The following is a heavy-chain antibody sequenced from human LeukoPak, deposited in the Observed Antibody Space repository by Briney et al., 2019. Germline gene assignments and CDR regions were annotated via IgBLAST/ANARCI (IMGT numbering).Heavy chain of an antibody. D-gene: IGHD3-22*01. Sequence: GGSLRLSCAASGFTFSSYEMNWVRQAPGKGLEWVSYISSSGSTIYYADSVKGRFTISRDNAKNSLYLQMNSLRAEDTALYYCARPSRSYYDSSGYYYGNAFDIWGQGTMVTVSS. V-gene: IGHV3-48*03. CDR1: GFTFSSYE. CDR2: ISSSGSTI. CDR3: ARPSRSYYDSSGYYYGNAFDI. J-gene: IGHJ3*02.